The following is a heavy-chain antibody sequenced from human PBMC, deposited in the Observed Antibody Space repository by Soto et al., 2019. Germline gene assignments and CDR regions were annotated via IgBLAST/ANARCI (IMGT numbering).Heavy chain of an antibody. D-gene: IGHD2-15*01. CDR3: ARDRSGYCSGGSCYSVFDY. CDR2: TYYRSKWYN. V-gene: IGHV6-1*01. J-gene: IGHJ4*02. CDR1: GDSVSSNSAA. Sequence: SQTLSLTCAISGDSVSSNSAAWTWIRPSPSRGLEWLGRTYYRSKWYNDYAVSVKSRITINPDTSKNQFSLQLNSVTPEDTAVYYCARDRSGYCSGGSCYSVFDYWGQGTLVTVSS.